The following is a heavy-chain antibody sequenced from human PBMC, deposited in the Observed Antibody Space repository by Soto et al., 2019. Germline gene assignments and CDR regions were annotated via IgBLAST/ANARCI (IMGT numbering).Heavy chain of an antibody. J-gene: IGHJ6*02. CDR1: EGTFSSSA. D-gene: IGHD4-4*01. CDR2: IIPLFRTP. CDR3: ARDNDRLQLGGNYYYILDV. Sequence: QVQLVQSGAEMKEPGSSVKVSCKTSEGTFSSSAISWLRQAPGQGLEWMGGIIPLFRTPDYAQKFQGRVTIAADESTSTAYMELSSLRSEHTAVYYCARDNDRLQLGGNYYYILDVWGQGTTITVSS. V-gene: IGHV1-69*12.